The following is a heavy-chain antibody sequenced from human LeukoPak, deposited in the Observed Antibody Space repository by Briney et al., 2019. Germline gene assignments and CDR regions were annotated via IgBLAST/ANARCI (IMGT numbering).Heavy chain of an antibody. D-gene: IGHD6-6*01. CDR2: IIPIFGIA. CDR3: ARDGMAAARPGNLWFDP. Sequence: SVKVSCKASGGTFSSYAISWVRQAPGQGLEWMGRIIPIFGIANYAQKFQGRVTITADKSTSTAYMELSSLRSEDTAVYYCARDGMAAARPGNLWFDPWGQGTLVTVAS. CDR1: GGTFSSYA. J-gene: IGHJ5*02. V-gene: IGHV1-69*04.